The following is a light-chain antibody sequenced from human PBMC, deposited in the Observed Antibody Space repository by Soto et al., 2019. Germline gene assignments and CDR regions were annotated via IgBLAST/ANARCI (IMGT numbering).Light chain of an antibody. CDR3: QQYGSSPPYP. J-gene: IGKJ2*01. CDR1: QSVSSSS. V-gene: IGKV3-20*01. Sequence: EIVLTQSPGTLSLSPGERATLSCRASQSVSSSSLAWYQQKPGQAPRLLIYGASSRATGIPDRFSGSGSGTDFTLTISRLEPEDLAVYYCQQYGSSPPYPFGQGTKLEIK. CDR2: GAS.